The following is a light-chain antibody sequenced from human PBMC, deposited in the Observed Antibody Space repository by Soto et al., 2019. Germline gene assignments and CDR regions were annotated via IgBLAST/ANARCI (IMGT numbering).Light chain of an antibody. V-gene: IGKV3-20*01. Sequence: EIVLPQSPGTLSLSPGERATLSCRASQSVSSSFLAWYQQKPGQALSPLIYGASSRATGIPDRFSGSGSGTDFTRTISRLEPDDFSVYYCQQYGSSTQTFGQGTKVDSK. CDR3: QQYGSSTQT. J-gene: IGKJ1*01. CDR1: QSVSSSF. CDR2: GAS.